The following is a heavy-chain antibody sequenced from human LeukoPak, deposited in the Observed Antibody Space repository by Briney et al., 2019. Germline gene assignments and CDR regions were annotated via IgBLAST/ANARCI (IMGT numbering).Heavy chain of an antibody. D-gene: IGHD6-6*01. CDR2: INHSGSA. J-gene: IGHJ4*02. CDR1: GFTFSSYG. V-gene: IGHV4-34*01. CDR3: ARGRRAARPPYYFDY. Sequence: GSLRLSCAASGFTFSSYGMHWVRQAPGKGLEWIGEINHSGSANYNPSLKSRVTISVDTSKNQFSLKLSSVTAADTAVYYCARGRRAARPPYYFDYWGQGTLVTVSS.